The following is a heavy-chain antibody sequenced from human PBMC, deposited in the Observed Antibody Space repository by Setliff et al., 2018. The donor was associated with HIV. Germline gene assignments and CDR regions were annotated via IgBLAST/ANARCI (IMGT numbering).Heavy chain of an antibody. D-gene: IGHD6-13*01. CDR2: IYYSGST. J-gene: IGHJ3*02. Sequence: SETLSLTCTVSGGSISSHCWSWIRQPPGKRLEWIGYIYYSGSTNYNPSLKSRVTISVDTSKNQFSLKLTSVTAADTAVYYCARDRPSSSWYFNAFDIWGQGTMVTVSS. CDR1: GGSISSHC. CDR3: ARDRPSSSWYFNAFDI. V-gene: IGHV4-59*11.